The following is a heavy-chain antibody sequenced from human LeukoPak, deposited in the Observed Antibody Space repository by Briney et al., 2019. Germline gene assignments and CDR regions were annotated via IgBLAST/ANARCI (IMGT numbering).Heavy chain of an antibody. J-gene: IGHJ4*02. D-gene: IGHD2-2*01. V-gene: IGHV3-23*01. CDR2: VTADST. Sequence: GGSLRLSCAGSGFTFGTYAMSWVRQAPGKGLEWVSTVTADSTYYADSVKGRFTISRDTSKNTLYLQMNSLRAEDTAIYYCAKGATGYCSSTSCLYYFDYWGQGTLVTVSS. CDR3: AKGATGYCSSTSCLYYFDY. CDR1: GFTFGTYA.